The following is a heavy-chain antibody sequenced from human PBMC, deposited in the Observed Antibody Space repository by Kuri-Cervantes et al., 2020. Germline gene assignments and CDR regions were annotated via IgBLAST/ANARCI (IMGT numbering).Heavy chain of an antibody. D-gene: IGHD3-10*01. Sequence: GESLKISCAASGFTFSSYSMNWVRQAPGKGLEWVSSISSSSSGIYYADSVKGRFTISRDNAKNSLYLQMNSLRAEDTAVYYCARDGNYGWSPGYYGMDVWGQGTTVTVSS. CDR2: ISSSSSGI. J-gene: IGHJ6*02. V-gene: IGHV3-48*01. CDR1: GFTFSSYS. CDR3: ARDGNYGWSPGYYGMDV.